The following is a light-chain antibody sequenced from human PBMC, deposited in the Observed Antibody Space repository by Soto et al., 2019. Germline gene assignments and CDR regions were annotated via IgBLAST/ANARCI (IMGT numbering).Light chain of an antibody. Sequence: DIQMTQSPSSLSASVGDRVTITCRARQSIGNDLGWYQQKPGKAPKRLIYAASSLQSGVPSRFSGSGSRTEFTLTISSLQPEDSATYYCLEHNSYPLTFGGGTKVEIK. CDR3: LEHNSYPLT. V-gene: IGKV1-17*01. CDR1: QSIGND. J-gene: IGKJ4*01. CDR2: AAS.